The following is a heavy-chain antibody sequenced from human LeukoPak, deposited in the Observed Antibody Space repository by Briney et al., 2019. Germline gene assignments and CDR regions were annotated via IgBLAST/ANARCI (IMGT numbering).Heavy chain of an antibody. CDR1: GYTFTGYY. V-gene: IGHV1-2*02. CDR2: INPNSGGT. Sequence: ASVKVSCKASGYTFTGYYMHWVRRAPGQGLEWMGWINPNSGGTNYAQKFQGRVTMTRDTSISTAYMELSRLRSDDTAVYYCARGLRGYCSSTSCYLYYYYYMDVWGKGTTVTVSS. D-gene: IGHD2-2*01. J-gene: IGHJ6*03. CDR3: ARGLRGYCSSTSCYLYYYYYMDV.